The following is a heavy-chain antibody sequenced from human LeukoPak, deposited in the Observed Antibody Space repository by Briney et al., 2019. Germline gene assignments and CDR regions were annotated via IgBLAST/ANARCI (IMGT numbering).Heavy chain of an antibody. CDR3: ARDGSGRRRPSNWFDP. D-gene: IGHD6-19*01. CDR2: ISSSSSTI. Sequence: GGSLRLSCAASGFTFSSYSMNWVRQAPGKGLEWVSYISSSSSTIYYADSVEGRFTISRDNAKNSLYLQMNSLRAEDTAVYYCARDGSGRRRPSNWFDPWGQGTLVTVSS. J-gene: IGHJ5*02. CDR1: GFTFSSYS. V-gene: IGHV3-48*01.